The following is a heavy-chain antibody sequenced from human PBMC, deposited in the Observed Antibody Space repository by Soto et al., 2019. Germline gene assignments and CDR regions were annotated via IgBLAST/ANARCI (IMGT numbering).Heavy chain of an antibody. CDR1: GGSISNYY. J-gene: IGHJ4*02. CDR3: ARGHYDFWSGYFATIDY. Sequence: SETLSLTCTVSGGSISNYYWSWIRQPPGKGLEWIGYIHYSGNTKYNPSLKSRVTISADTSKDQFSLKLTSVTASDTAVYYCARGHYDFWSGYFATIDYWGQGTLVTVSS. CDR2: IHYSGNT. D-gene: IGHD3-3*01. V-gene: IGHV4-59*08.